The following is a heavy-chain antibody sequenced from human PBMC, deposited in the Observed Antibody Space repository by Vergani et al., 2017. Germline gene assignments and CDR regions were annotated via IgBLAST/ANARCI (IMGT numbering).Heavy chain of an antibody. CDR2: ISAYNGNT. CDR1: GYTFTSYG. V-gene: IGHV1-18*01. Sequence: QVQLVQSGAEVKKPGASVKVSCKASGYTFTSYGISWVRQAPGQGLEWMGWISAYNGNTNYAQKLQGRVTMTTDTSTSTAYMELRSLRSDETAVYYFARQIAAACLIYYYYYYMDVWGKGTTVTVSS. CDR3: ARQIAAACLIYYYYYYMDV. D-gene: IGHD6-13*01. J-gene: IGHJ6*03.